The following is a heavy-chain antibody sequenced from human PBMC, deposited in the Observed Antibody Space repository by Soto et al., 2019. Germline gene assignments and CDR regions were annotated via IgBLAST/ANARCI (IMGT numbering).Heavy chain of an antibody. V-gene: IGHV1-69*13. CDR1: GGTFSSYA. CDR3: ARYRYFDWSIYYYYYMDV. J-gene: IGHJ6*03. Sequence: GASVKVSCKASGGTFSSYAISWVRQAPGQGLEWMGGIIPIFGTANYAQKFQGRVTITADESTSTAYMELRSLRSDDTAVYYCARYRYFDWSIYYYYYMDVWGKGTTVTVSS. CDR2: IIPIFGTA. D-gene: IGHD3-9*01.